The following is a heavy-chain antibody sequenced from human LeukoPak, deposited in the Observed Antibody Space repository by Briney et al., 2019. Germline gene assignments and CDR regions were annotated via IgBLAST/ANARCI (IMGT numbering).Heavy chain of an antibody. Sequence: PGGSLRLSCAASGFTFSSYAMSWVRQAPGKGLEWVSAISGSGGNTYYADSVKGRFTISRDNSKNTLYLQMNSLRAEDTAVYYCAKLYDPSIAVAGHIDYWGQGTLVTVSS. D-gene: IGHD6-19*01. CDR3: AKLYDPSIAVAGHIDY. V-gene: IGHV3-23*01. CDR1: GFTFSSYA. CDR2: ISGSGGNT. J-gene: IGHJ4*02.